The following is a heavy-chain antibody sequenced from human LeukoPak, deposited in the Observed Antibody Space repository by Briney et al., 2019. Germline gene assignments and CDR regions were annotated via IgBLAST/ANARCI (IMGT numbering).Heavy chain of an antibody. V-gene: IGHV3-23*01. J-gene: IGHJ4*02. D-gene: IGHD2-15*01. Sequence: RGSLRLSSAPSGVTSSSDAMSCVRPSPQERVEWGSAICGSGGSTYSADTAKGRFTISRDNSKNTLYLQMNSLIADHTAEYSCARSPVTSCRGAFCYPFDYWGPGILVTVS. CDR3: ARSPVTSCRGAFCYPFDY. CDR2: ICGSGGST. CDR1: GVTSSSDA.